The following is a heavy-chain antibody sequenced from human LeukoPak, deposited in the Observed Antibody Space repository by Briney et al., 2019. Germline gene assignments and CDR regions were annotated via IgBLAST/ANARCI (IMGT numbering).Heavy chain of an antibody. D-gene: IGHD3-10*01. CDR3: ARRGYYFGY. J-gene: IGHJ4*02. CDR2: IYTSGST. CDR1: GGSISSYY. V-gene: IGHV4-4*09. Sequence: SETLSLTCTVSGGSISSYYWSWIRQPPGKGLEWIGYIYTSGSTNYNPSLKSRVTISVDTPKNQFSLKLSSVTAADTAVYYCARRGYYFGYWGQGTLVTVSS.